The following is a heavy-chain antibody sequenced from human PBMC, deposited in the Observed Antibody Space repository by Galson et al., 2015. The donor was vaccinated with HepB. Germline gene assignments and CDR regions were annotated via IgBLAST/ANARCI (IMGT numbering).Heavy chain of an antibody. J-gene: IGHJ5*02. CDR1: GYSFTSYW. V-gene: IGHV5-10-1*01. Sequence: QSGAEVKKPGESLRISCKGSGYSFTSYWISWVRQMPGKGLEWMGRIDLSDSYTNYSPSFQGHVTISADKSISTAYLQWSSLKASDTAMYYCARLPHGELSARLSWFDPWGQGTLVTVSS. CDR3: ARLPHGELSARLSWFDP. D-gene: IGHD6-6*01. CDR2: IDLSDSYT.